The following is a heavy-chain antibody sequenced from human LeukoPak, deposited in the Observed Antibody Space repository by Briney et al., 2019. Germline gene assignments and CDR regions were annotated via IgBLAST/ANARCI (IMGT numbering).Heavy chain of an antibody. Sequence: SETLSLTCTVSGGSISSYYWSWIRQPPGKGLEWIGYIYSSGSTNYNPSLKSRVTISVDTSKNLFSLKLSSVTAADTAVYYCARQRRVVVINPPGYWGQGTLVTVSS. D-gene: IGHD3-22*01. CDR2: IYSSGST. V-gene: IGHV4-59*08. CDR1: GGSISSYY. J-gene: IGHJ4*02. CDR3: ARQRRVVVINPPGY.